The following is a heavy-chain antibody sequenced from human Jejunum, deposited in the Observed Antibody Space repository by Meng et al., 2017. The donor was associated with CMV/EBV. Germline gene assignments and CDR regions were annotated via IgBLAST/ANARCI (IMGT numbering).Heavy chain of an antibody. CDR1: FSLSLYE. V-gene: IGHV3-48*03. CDR3: AREWGYYNSGDAFDL. D-gene: IGHD3-10*01. J-gene: IGHJ3*01. Sequence: FSLSLYEINCVRQAPGKGLEWVSYISDSDDTMYYSDSVQGRFTLSRDDAKNSLYLHMNGLRAEDTAVYYCAREWGYYNSGDAFDLWGQGTMVTVSS. CDR2: ISDSDDTM.